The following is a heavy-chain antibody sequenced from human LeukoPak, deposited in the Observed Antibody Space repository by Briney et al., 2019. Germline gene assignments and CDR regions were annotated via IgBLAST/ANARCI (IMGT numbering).Heavy chain of an antibody. CDR2: IRYDGSNK. Sequence: PGGSLRLSCAAPGFTFSSYGMHWVRQAPRRGLEWVAFIRYDGSNKYYADSVKGRFTISRDNSKNTLYQQMNSLRAEDTAVYYCAKGPVPAAIDYWGQGTLVTVSS. CDR1: GFTFSSYG. CDR3: AKGPVPAAIDY. J-gene: IGHJ4*02. V-gene: IGHV3-30*02. D-gene: IGHD2-2*01.